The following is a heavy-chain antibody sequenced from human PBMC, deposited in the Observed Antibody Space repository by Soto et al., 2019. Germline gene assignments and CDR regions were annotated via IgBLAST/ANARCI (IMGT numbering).Heavy chain of an antibody. CDR3: AKEFWRGPLAY. J-gene: IGHJ4*02. CDR2: IWYDGSNK. V-gene: IGHV3-33*06. Sequence: PGKGLEWVGIIWYDGSNKYDADSGKGRFTISRDSSKNTVYLQMDSLRAEDTAVYYCAKEFWRGPLAYWGQGALVTVSA. D-gene: IGHD3-3*01.